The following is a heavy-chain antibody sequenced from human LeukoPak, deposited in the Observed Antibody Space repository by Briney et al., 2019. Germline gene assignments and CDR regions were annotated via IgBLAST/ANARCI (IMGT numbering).Heavy chain of an antibody. D-gene: IGHD1-26*01. CDR2: FDPEDGET. CDR1: GYTLTELS. J-gene: IGHJ4*02. V-gene: IGHV1-24*01. Sequence: ASVKVSCKVSGYTLTELSMHCVRQAAGKGLEWMEGFDPEDGETIYAQMFQGRVTMTENTSTDTAYMELSRLRCKDTAVYYCATSAASYFFDYWGQGTLVTVSS. CDR3: ATSAASYFFDY.